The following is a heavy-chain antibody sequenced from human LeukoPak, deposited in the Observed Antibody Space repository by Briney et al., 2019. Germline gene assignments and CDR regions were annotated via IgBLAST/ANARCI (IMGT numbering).Heavy chain of an antibody. V-gene: IGHV3-48*04. CDR2: ISSSSTI. J-gene: IGHJ6*02. Sequence: GGSLRLSCAASGFTFSTYSMNWVRQAPGKGLEWVSYISSSSTIYYADSVKGRFTISRDNAKSSLYLQMNSLRAEDTAVYYCARARSQYCSGGSCSPAGYYYYGMDVWGQGTTVTVSS. CDR1: GFTFSTYS. D-gene: IGHD2-15*01. CDR3: ARARSQYCSGGSCSPAGYYYYGMDV.